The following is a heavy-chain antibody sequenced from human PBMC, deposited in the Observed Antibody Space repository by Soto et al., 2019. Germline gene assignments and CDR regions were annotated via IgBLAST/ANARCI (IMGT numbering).Heavy chain of an antibody. CDR1: GGSFRGYY. Sequence: SETLSLTCPVYGGSFRGYYWTWIRQPPGTGLEWIGEINHSGSTNYNPSLKSRVTISVDRSKNQFSLKLSSVTAADTAVYYCARRLGNGSYRVVHSFWGRGTLVIGSS. J-gene: IGHJ4*02. CDR2: INHSGST. D-gene: IGHD1-26*01. CDR3: ARRLGNGSYRVVHSF. V-gene: IGHV4-34*01.